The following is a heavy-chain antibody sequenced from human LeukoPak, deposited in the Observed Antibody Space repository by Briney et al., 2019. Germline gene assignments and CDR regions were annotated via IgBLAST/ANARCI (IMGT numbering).Heavy chain of an antibody. CDR2: IIPIFGTA. J-gene: IGHJ4*02. CDR3: ARVRKSTAMADFDY. D-gene: IGHD5-18*01. CDR1: GGTFSSYA. Sequence: SVKVSCKASGGTFSSYAISWVRQAPGQGLECMGGIIPIFGTANYAQKFQGRVTITADESTSTAYMELSSLRSEDTAVYYCARVRKSTAMADFDYWGQGTLVTVSS. V-gene: IGHV1-69*13.